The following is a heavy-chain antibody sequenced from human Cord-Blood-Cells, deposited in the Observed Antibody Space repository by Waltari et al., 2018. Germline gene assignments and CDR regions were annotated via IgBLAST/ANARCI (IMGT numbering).Heavy chain of an antibody. CDR1: GGSISSSSYY. CDR3: ARLYSSSWFDY. J-gene: IGHJ4*02. CDR2: IYYSGST. D-gene: IGHD6-13*01. V-gene: IGHV4-39*01. Sequence: QLQLQESGPGLVKPSETLSLTCTVSGGSISSSSYYWGWIRQPPGKGLEWIVSIYYSGSTYYNPSPKSRVTISVDTSKNQFSLKLSSVTAADTAVYYCARLYSSSWFDYWGQGTLVTVSS.